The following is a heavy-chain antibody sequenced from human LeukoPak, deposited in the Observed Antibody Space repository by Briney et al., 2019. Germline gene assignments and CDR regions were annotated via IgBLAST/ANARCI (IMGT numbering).Heavy chain of an antibody. CDR2: IIPILGIA. V-gene: IGHV1-69*04. D-gene: IGHD3-10*01. CDR1: GGTFSSYA. CDR3: ARTGSGSLYARDY. Sequence: SVKVSCKASGGTFSSYAISWVRQAPGQGLEWMGRIIPILGIANYAQKFQGRVTITADKSTSTAYMELSSLRSEDTAVYYCARTGSGSLYARDYWGQGTLVTVSS. J-gene: IGHJ4*02.